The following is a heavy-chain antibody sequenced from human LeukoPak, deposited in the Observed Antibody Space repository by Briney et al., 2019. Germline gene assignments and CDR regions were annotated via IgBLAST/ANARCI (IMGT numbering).Heavy chain of an antibody. CDR3: ARITYGSGTYYFDY. V-gene: IGHV4-61*01. CDR2: IYYSGST. CDR1: GGSVSSGSYY. D-gene: IGHD3-10*01. J-gene: IGHJ4*02. Sequence: PSETLSLTCTVSGGSVSSGSYYWSWIRQPPGKGLEWIGYIYYSGSTNYNPSLKSRVTISVDTSKNQFSLKLSSVTAADTAVYYCARITYGSGTYYFDYWGQGTLVTVSS.